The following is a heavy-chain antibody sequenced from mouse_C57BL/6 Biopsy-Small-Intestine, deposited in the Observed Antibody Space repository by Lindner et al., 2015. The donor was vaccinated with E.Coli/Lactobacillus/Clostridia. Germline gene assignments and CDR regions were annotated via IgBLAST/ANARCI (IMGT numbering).Heavy chain of an antibody. Sequence: VQLQESGAELVKPGASVKVSCKASGYAFTNYLIEWVKQRPGQGLEWIGWIDPENGDTEYASKFQGKATMTADTSSNTVYLHLSSLTSEDTAVYYCSTGVPTYWGQGTLVTVSA. CDR1: GYAFTNYL. J-gene: IGHJ3*01. CDR2: IDPENGDT. V-gene: IGHV14-1*01. CDR3: STGVPTY.